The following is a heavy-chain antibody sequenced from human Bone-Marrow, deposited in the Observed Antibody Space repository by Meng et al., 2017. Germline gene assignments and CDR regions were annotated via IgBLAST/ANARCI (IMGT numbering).Heavy chain of an antibody. V-gene: IGHV4-4*02. Sequence: SETLSPTCGVSGVSISSSNWWSWVRQPPGKGLEWIGEIYQSGSTNYNPSLKSRVTISVDKSMNQLSLEMNSVTAADTAVYYCARSPFSSYAFDVWGQGTTVTVSS. CDR2: IYQSGST. CDR1: GVSISSSNW. CDR3: ARSPFSSYAFDV. J-gene: IGHJ6*02.